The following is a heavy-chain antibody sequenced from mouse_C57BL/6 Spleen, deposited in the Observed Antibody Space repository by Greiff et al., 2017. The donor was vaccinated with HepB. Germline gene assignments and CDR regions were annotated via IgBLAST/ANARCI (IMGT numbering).Heavy chain of an antibody. J-gene: IGHJ4*01. CDR3: ADYYDRSYDYAKDY. D-gene: IGHD1-1*01. CDR2: IYPSSGNT. Sequence: VQLQQSGAELARPGASVKLSCKASGYTFTSYCISWVKQRTGQGLEWIGEIYPSSGNTYYNEKFKGKAKLTADKSSSTAYMELRSLTSEDSAVYFYADYYDRSYDYAKDYWGQGASVTVSS. V-gene: IGHV1-81*01. CDR1: GYTFTSYC.